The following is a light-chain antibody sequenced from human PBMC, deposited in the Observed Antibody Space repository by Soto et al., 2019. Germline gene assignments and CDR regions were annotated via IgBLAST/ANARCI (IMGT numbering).Light chain of an antibody. CDR1: QSVSSY. CDR2: DAS. V-gene: IGKV3-11*01. CDR3: QQRSNWPPWT. Sequence: EIVLTQSPAILSLSPGERATLSCRASQSVSSYLAWYQQKPGQAPRLLIYDASNRATGIPARFSGSGSGTDFTLTISSLEPEDFAVYYCQQRSNWPPWTCGQGTKVEIK. J-gene: IGKJ1*01.